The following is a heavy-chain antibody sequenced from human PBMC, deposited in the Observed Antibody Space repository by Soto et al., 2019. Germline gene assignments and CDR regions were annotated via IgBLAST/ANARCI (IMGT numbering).Heavy chain of an antibody. V-gene: IGHV3-7*04. CDR2: IKQDGSEK. CDR1: GFTFTNYW. CDR3: ARGLRWLDY. J-gene: IGHJ4*02. D-gene: IGHD4-17*01. Sequence: EVQLVESGGGLVQPGGSLRLSCAASGFTFTNYWMTWVRQAPGKGLEWVANIKQDGSEKYYVDSVEGRFTISRDNAKNSRFLQMNSLRAEDTAVLDCARGLRWLDYWGQGTLVSVSS.